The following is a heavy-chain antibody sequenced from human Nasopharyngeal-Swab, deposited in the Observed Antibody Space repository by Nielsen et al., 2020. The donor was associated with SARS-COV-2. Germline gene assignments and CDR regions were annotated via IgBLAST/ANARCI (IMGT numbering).Heavy chain of an antibody. Sequence: SETLSLTCTLSGGSLSSYYWSWIRQPPGKGLEWIGYIYYSGSTNYNPSLKSRVTIAVDTSKNQFSLKLSSVTAADTAVYYCARGADSSGYSMYYFDYWGQGTLVTVSS. CDR1: GGSLSSYY. D-gene: IGHD3-22*01. V-gene: IGHV4-59*01. J-gene: IGHJ4*02. CDR3: ARGADSSGYSMYYFDY. CDR2: IYYSGST.